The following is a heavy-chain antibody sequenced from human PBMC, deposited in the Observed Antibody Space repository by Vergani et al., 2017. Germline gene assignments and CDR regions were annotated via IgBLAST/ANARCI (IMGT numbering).Heavy chain of an antibody. D-gene: IGHD3-22*01. CDR3: ARATASYYYDEGDY. J-gene: IGHJ4*02. CDR2: ILYDRSTK. Sequence: QVQLVESGGAVVQPGRSLRLSCAASGFTFINYAIHCVRQAPGKGLGWVAVILYDRSTKYYADSVKGRFTISRDNSKNTLYLKMNSLRGEDTAVYYCARATASYYYDEGDYWGQGTLVTVSS. V-gene: IGHV3-30-3*01. CDR1: GFTFINYA.